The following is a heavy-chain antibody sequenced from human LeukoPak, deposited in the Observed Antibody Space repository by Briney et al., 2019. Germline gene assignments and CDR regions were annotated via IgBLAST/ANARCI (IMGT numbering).Heavy chain of an antibody. D-gene: IGHD4-23*01. V-gene: IGHV1-69*04. J-gene: IGHJ5*02. CDR3: ASESTVVSLYYIWFVP. CDR2: IIPILGLA. CDR1: VGILSSYA. Sequence: SVKVSCKSSVGILSSYAISGVRQAPAQGLEWMGRIIPILGLANYAQKFQGRLTNTADKSTRTAYIALSSLRSEDAAGYFCASESTVVSLYYIWFVPWGQGTLVSVSS.